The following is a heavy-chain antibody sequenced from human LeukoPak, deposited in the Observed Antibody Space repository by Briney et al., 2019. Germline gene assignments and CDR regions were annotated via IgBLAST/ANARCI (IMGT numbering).Heavy chain of an antibody. J-gene: IGHJ3*02. CDR1: GYSISSGYY. D-gene: IGHD5-18*01. V-gene: IGHV4-61*01. CDR3: ARDLTRGYSPGGAFDI. CDR2: IYYSGST. Sequence: PSETLSLTCAVSGYSISSGYYWGWIRPPPGKGLEWIGYIYYSGSTNYNPSLKSRVTISVDTSKNQFSLKLSSVTAADTAVYYCARDLTRGYSPGGAFDIWGQGTMVTVSS.